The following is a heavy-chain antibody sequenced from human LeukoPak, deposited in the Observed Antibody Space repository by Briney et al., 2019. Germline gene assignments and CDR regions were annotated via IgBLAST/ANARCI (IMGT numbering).Heavy chain of an antibody. CDR2: ISAYNGNT. V-gene: IGHV1-18*01. J-gene: IGHJ4*02. Sequence: ASVKVSCKASGYTFTSDGISSVRQAPGQGLEWMGWISAYNGNTNYAQKLQGRVTMTTDTSTSTAYMELRSLRSDDTAVYYYARATPHSDSSGYYWEIDYWGQGTLVTVSS. CDR3: ARATPHSDSSGYYWEIDY. CDR1: GYTFTSDG. D-gene: IGHD3-22*01.